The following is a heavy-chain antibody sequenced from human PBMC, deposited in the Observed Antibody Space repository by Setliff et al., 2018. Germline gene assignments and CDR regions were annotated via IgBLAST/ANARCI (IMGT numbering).Heavy chain of an antibody. CDR1: GGIFNSFS. D-gene: IGHD6-6*01. Sequence: GASVKVSCKASGGIFNSFSITWVRQAPGQGLEWMGRIIPLFETTNYVEKFQGRVTITAGKSTSTAYMELSRLTSEDTAVYYCALEYSNSSPTVYYYMDVWGKGTTVTVSS. CDR2: IIPLFETT. CDR3: ALEYSNSSPTVYYYMDV. J-gene: IGHJ6*03. V-gene: IGHV1-69*06.